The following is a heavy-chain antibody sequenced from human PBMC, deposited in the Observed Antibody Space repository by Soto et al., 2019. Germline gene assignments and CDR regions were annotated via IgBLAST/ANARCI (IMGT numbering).Heavy chain of an antibody. Sequence: QVQLQESGPGLVKPSQTLSLTCTVSGGSISSGDYYWSWIRQPPGKGLEWIGYIYYSGSAYYNPPLKSRVTISVDTSKNQFSLKLSSVTAAAPAVYYCARTNFMTTGGGADYWGQGTLVTVSS. CDR1: GGSISSGDYY. J-gene: IGHJ4*02. V-gene: IGHV4-30-4*01. CDR3: ARTNFMTTGGGADY. D-gene: IGHD4-17*01. CDR2: IYYSGSA.